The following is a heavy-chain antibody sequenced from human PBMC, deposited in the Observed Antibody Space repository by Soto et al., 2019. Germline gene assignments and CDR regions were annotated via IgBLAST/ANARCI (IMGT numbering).Heavy chain of an antibody. Sequence: SETLSLTCEVSGASIRSTLYFWGWIRQPPGKGLEWIGNFYSSGVTHYNPSLKSRVTISVDTSKNHFSLNLTSVTAADTALYYCAISSQYDYTGSYSDYWGQGTRVTVSS. CDR1: GASIRSTLYF. D-gene: IGHD3-9*01. J-gene: IGHJ4*02. V-gene: IGHV4-39*02. CDR2: FYSSGVT. CDR3: AISSQYDYTGSYSDY.